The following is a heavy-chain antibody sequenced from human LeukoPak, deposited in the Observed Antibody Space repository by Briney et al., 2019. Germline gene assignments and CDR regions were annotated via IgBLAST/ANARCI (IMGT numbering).Heavy chain of an antibody. D-gene: IGHD6-13*01. V-gene: IGHV4-39*01. J-gene: IGHJ4*02. CDR2: IYYSGST. CDR1: GGSISSSSYY. CDR3: ARHGSSWYYFDY. Sequence: PSETLSLTCTVSGGSISSSSYYWGWIRQPPGKGLEWIGSIYYSGSTYYNPSLKSRVAISVDTSKNQFSLKLSSVTAADTAVYYCARHGSSWYYFDYWGQGTLVTVSS.